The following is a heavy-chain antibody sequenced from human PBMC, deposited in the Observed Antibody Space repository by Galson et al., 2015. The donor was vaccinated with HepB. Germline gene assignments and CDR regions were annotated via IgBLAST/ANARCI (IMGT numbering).Heavy chain of an antibody. Sequence: SLRLSCAASGFTFSSYSMNWVRQAPGKGLEWVSSISSSSSYIYYADSVKGRFTISRDNAKNSLYLQMNSLRAEDTAVYYCARDHWQQLAYDYWGQGTLVTVSS. CDR2: ISSSSSYI. J-gene: IGHJ4*02. CDR3: ARDHWQQLAYDY. D-gene: IGHD6-13*01. V-gene: IGHV3-21*01. CDR1: GFTFSSYS.